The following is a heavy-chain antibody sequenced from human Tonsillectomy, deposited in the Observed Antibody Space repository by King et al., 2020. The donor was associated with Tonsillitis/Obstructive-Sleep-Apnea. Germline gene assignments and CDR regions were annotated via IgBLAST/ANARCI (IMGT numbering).Heavy chain of an antibody. CDR2: INTNTGNP. Sequence: VQLVESGSELKKPGASVKVSCKASGYTFTSYAMNWVRQAPGQGLEWMVWINTNTGNPTYAQGFTGRFVFSLDTSVSTAYLQISSLKAEDTAVYYCARDYYDFWSGYYNPYDFDYWGQGTLVTVSS. V-gene: IGHV7-4-1*02. CDR1: GYTFTSYA. D-gene: IGHD3-3*01. J-gene: IGHJ4*02. CDR3: ARDYYDFWSGYYNPYDFDY.